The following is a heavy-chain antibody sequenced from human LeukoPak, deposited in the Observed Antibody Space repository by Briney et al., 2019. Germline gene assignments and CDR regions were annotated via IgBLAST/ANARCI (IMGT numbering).Heavy chain of an antibody. J-gene: IGHJ4*02. Sequence: PGGPLRLSCEASGFTFSAYSMNWDCQAPGKGREWISYIGISSGNTKYADSVKGRFTISGDKAKNSLFLQMNSLRVEDTAVYYCARDYKYAFDNWGQGTLVTVSS. CDR1: GFTFSAYS. CDR2: IGISSGNT. CDR3: ARDYKYAFDN. D-gene: IGHD5-24*01. V-gene: IGHV3-48*01.